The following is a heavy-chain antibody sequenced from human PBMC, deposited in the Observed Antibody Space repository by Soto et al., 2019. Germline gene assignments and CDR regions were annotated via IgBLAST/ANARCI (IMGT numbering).Heavy chain of an antibody. V-gene: IGHV5-51*01. CDR2: IYPGDSDT. CDR1: GYSFTSYW. CDR3: ARRVAAAGTYPFDY. J-gene: IGHJ4*02. D-gene: IGHD6-13*01. Sequence: GGSLRLSCKGSGYSFTSYWIGWVRQMPGKGLEWMGIIYPGDSDTRYSPSFQGQVTISADKSISTAYLQWSSLKASDTAMYYCARRVAAAGTYPFDYWGQGTLVTVSS.